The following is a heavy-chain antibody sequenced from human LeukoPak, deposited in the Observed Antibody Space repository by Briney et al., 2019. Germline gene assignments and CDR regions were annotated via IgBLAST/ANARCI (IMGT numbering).Heavy chain of an antibody. CDR2: IYYSGST. V-gene: IGHV4-39*07. J-gene: IGHJ3*02. D-gene: IGHD2-21*02. Sequence: SETLSLTCTVSGGSISSSSYYWGWIRQPPGKGLEWIGSIYYSGSTYYNPSLKSRVTISVDTSKNQFSLKPSSVTAADTAVYYCARVGDLSVDIWGQGTMVTVSS. CDR3: ARVGDLSVDI. CDR1: GGSISSSSYY.